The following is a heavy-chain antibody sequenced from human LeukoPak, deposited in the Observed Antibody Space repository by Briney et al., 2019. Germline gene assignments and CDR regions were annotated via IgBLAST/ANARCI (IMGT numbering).Heavy chain of an antibody. CDR2: INPSGGST. CDR3: ARWGIAAAGFDY. CDR1: GYTFTSYY. D-gene: IGHD6-13*01. J-gene: IGHJ4*02. V-gene: IGHV1-46*01. Sequence: ASVKVSCKASGYTFTSYYMLWVRQAPGQGLEWMGIINPSGGSTSYAQKFQGRVTMTRDMSTSTVYMELSSLRSEDTAVYYCARWGIAAAGFDYWGQGTLVTVSS.